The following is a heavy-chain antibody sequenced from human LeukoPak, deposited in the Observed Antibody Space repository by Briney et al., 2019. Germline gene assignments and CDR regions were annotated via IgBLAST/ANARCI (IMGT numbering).Heavy chain of an antibody. Sequence: SETLSLTCTVSGGSISSYYWSWIRQLPGKGLEWIGYIYYSGSTNYNPSLKRRVTISVDTSKNQFSLRLSSVTAADTAVYYCTRGKVVAGTPGQNSWDSWGQGTLVTVSS. CDR2: IYYSGST. J-gene: IGHJ4*02. D-gene: IGHD6-19*01. V-gene: IGHV4-59*12. CDR1: GGSISSYY. CDR3: TRGKVVAGTPGQNSWDS.